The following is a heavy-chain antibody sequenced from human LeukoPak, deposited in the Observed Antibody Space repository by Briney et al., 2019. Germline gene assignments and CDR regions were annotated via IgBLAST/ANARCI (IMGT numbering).Heavy chain of an antibody. CDR1: GFIFSNYA. D-gene: IGHD3-9*01. V-gene: IGHV3-23*01. CDR3: AKWGDYDVLTGYYVSDF. J-gene: IGHJ4*02. Sequence: GGSLRLSCAASGFIFSNYAMYWVRQAPGKGLEWVSAISGRSDNTYYADSVKGRFTLSRDSSKNTLYLQMDSLRADDTAVYYCAKWGDYDVLTGYYVSDFWGQGTLVTVSS. CDR2: ISGRSDNT.